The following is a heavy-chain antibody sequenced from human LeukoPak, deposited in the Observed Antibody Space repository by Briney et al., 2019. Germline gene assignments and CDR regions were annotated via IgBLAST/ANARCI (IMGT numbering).Heavy chain of an antibody. V-gene: IGHV4-4*07. D-gene: IGHD2-2*01. J-gene: IGHJ4*02. CDR1: GGSISSYY. Sequence: SETLSLTCTVSGGSISSYYWSWIRQPAGKGLEWIGRIYTSGSTNYNPSLKSRVTMSVDTSKNQFSLKLSSVTAADTAVYYCAREIVVVPAAMNYFDYWGQGTLVTVSS. CDR3: AREIVVVPAAMNYFDY. CDR2: IYTSGST.